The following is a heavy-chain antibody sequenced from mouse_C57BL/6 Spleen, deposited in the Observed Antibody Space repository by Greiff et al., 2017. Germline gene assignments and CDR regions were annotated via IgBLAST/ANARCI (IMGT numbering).Heavy chain of an antibody. CDR2: INPSNGGT. J-gene: IGHJ3*01. Sequence: QVQLQQPGTELVKPGASVKLSCKASGYTFTSYWMHWVKQRPGQGLEWIGNINPSNGGTNYNEKLKSKATLTVDKSSSTDYMQLSSLTSEASAVYYCARYGGKDPAWFAYWGQGTLVTVSA. CDR1: GYTFTSYW. CDR3: ARYGGKDPAWFAY. D-gene: IGHD1-1*02. V-gene: IGHV1-53*01.